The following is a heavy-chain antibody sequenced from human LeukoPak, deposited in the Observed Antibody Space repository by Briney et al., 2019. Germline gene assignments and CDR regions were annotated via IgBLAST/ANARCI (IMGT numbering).Heavy chain of an antibody. CDR1: GFTLSSYG. CDR2: ISSSGSTT. V-gene: IGHV3-48*03. D-gene: IGHD6-13*01. Sequence: PGGSLRLSCAASGFTLSSYGMNWVRRAPGKGLEWVSYISSSGSTTHYADSVMGRFTISRDNAKNSLYLQMNSLRAEDTAVYYCAIGRYSRHFAQWGQGTQVTVSS. CDR3: AIGRYSRHFAQ. J-gene: IGHJ4*02.